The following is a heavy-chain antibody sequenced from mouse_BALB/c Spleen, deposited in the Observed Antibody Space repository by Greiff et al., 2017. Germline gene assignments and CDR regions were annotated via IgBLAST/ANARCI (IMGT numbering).Heavy chain of an antibody. Sequence: VQLQQSGPELVKPGASVKMSCKASGYTFTDYYMDWVKQSHGESLEWIGRVNPYNGGTSYNQKFKGKATLTVDKSSSTAYMELNSLTSEDSAVYCCARGGEDYWGQGTTLTVSS. J-gene: IGHJ2*01. CDR1: GYTFTDYY. CDR3: ARGGEDY. CDR2: VNPYNGGT. V-gene: IGHV1-19*01.